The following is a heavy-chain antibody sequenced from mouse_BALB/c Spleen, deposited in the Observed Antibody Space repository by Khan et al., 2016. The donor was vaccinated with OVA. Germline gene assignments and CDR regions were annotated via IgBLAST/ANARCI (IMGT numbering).Heavy chain of an antibody. J-gene: IGHJ2*01. CDR1: GYTFINYW. CDR2: INPSTGYT. CDR3: ARRGLRWDFDY. V-gene: IGHV1-7*01. Sequence: QVQLQQSGAELAKPGASVKMSCKASGYTFINYWILWIKQRPGQGLEWIGYINPSTGYTEYNQNFKDKATLTADKSSSPAYMQLSSLTSEESTVYYGARRGLRWDFDYWGQGTTLTVSA. D-gene: IGHD1-1*01.